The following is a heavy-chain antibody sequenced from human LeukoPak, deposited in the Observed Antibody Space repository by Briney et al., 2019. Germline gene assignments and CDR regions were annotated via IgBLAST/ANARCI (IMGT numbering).Heavy chain of an antibody. V-gene: IGHV4-4*02. D-gene: IGHD3-9*01. CDR2: IYHSGAT. CDR3: ARLTPLRYFDWLYYGMDV. CDR1: GGSISSSSTNC. Sequence: SETLSLTCAVSGGSISSSSTNCWTWVRQPPGKGLECIGEIYHSGATNYNPSLKSRVTISVDTSKNQFSLKLSSVTAADTAVYYCARLTPLRYFDWLYYGMDVWGQGTTVTVSS. J-gene: IGHJ6*02.